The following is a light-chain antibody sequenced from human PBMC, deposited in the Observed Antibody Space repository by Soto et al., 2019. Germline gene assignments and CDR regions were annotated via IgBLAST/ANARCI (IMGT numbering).Light chain of an antibody. Sequence: EIVMTQSPATLSVSPGERATLSCRASQSVASNLAWYQQKPGQAPRLLIYGASTRATGIPARFSGSGSGTEFTLPISSLQSEDLAVYYCQQNNHWPPYTFGQGTKLQIK. CDR2: GAS. CDR1: QSVASN. V-gene: IGKV3-15*01. J-gene: IGKJ2*01. CDR3: QQNNHWPPYT.